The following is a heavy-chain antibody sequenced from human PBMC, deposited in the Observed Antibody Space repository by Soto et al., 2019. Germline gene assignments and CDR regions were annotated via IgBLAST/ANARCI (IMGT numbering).Heavy chain of an antibody. Sequence: ETLSLTCAVYGGSFSGYYWSWIRQPPGKGLGWSGEINHSGSTNYNPSLKSRVTISVDTSKNQFSLKLSSVTAADTAVYYCARSKRFGGYDKNWFDPWGQGTLVTVSS. V-gene: IGHV4-34*01. D-gene: IGHD5-12*01. J-gene: IGHJ5*02. CDR2: INHSGST. CDR1: GGSFSGYY. CDR3: ARSKRFGGYDKNWFDP.